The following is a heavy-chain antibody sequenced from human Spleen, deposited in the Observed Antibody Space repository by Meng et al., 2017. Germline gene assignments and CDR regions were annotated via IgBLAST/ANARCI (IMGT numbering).Heavy chain of an antibody. CDR1: GFTFSSYW. CDR3: ARCGSGVVVKY. D-gene: IGHD3-22*01. V-gene: IGHV3-7*01. J-gene: IGHJ4*02. Sequence: GESLKISCAASGFTFSSYWMSWVRQAPGKGPEWVANIKQDGSEKYYVDSVKGRFTISRDNAKNSLYLQMNSLRAEDTAVYYCARCGSGVVVKYWGQGTLVTVSS. CDR2: IKQDGSEK.